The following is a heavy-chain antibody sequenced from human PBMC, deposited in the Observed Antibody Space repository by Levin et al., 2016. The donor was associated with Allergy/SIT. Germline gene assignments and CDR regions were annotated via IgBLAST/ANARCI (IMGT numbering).Heavy chain of an antibody. CDR3: ARDRLNWNSDPDAFDI. D-gene: IGHD1-7*01. CDR2: ISAYNGNT. V-gene: IGHV1-18*01. CDR1: GYTFTSYG. J-gene: IGHJ3*02. Sequence: ASVKVSCKASGYTFTSYGISWVRQAPGQGLEWMGWISAYNGNTNYAQKLQGRVTMTTDTSTSTAYMELSSLRSEDTAVYYCARDRLNWNSDPDAFDIWGQGTMVTVSS.